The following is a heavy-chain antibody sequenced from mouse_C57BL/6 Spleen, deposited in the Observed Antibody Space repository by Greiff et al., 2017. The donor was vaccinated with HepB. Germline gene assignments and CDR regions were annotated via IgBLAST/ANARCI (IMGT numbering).Heavy chain of an antibody. CDR2: ISDGGSYT. CDR1: GFTFSSYA. D-gene: IGHD1-1*02. CDR3: ARDADYDYDAMDY. Sequence: EVMLVESGGGLVKPGGSLKLSCAASGFTFSSYAMSWVRQTPEKRLEWVATISDGGSYTYYPDNVKGRFTISRYNAKNNLYLQMSHLKSEDTAMYYCARDADYDYDAMDYWGQGTSVTVSS. V-gene: IGHV5-4*01. J-gene: IGHJ4*01.